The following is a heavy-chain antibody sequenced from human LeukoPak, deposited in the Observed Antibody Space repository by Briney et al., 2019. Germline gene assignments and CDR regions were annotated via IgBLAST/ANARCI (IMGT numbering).Heavy chain of an antibody. Sequence: SETLSLTCAVYGGSFSGYYWSWIRQPPGEGLEWIGEINHSGSTNYNPSLKSRVTISVDTSKNQFSLKLSSVTAADTAVYYCARRDILTGGAHYWGQGTLVTVSS. D-gene: IGHD3-9*01. CDR2: INHSGST. CDR1: GGSFSGYY. J-gene: IGHJ4*02. V-gene: IGHV4-34*01. CDR3: ARRDILTGGAHY.